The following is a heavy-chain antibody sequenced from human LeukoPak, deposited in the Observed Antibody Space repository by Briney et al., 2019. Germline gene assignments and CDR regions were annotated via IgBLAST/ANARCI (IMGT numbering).Heavy chain of an antibody. J-gene: IGHJ4*02. CDR1: GYTFTGYY. D-gene: IGHD3-10*01. CDR2: MNPNSGNT. V-gene: IGHV1-8*02. CDR3: ARGGVDYYGSGTYYLMYYFDY. Sequence: ASVKVSCKASGYTFTGYYMHWVRQAPGQGLEWMGWMNPNSGNTGYAQKFQGRVTMTRNTSISTAYMELSSLRSEDTAVYFCARGGVDYYGSGTYYLMYYFDYWGQGALVTVSS.